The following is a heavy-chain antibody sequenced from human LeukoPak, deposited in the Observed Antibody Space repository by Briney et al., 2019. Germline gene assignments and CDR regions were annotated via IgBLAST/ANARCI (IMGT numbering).Heavy chain of an antibody. CDR3: ARSYGTWLVGGT. V-gene: IGHV4-34*01. Sequence: SETLSLTCAVYGGSFSGYYWSWIRQPPGKGLEWIGEINHSRSTNYNPSLKSRVTISVDTSKNQFSLKLSSVTAADTAVYYCARSYGTWLVGGTWGQGTLVTVSS. D-gene: IGHD6-19*01. CDR2: INHSRST. CDR1: GGSFSGYY. J-gene: IGHJ5*02.